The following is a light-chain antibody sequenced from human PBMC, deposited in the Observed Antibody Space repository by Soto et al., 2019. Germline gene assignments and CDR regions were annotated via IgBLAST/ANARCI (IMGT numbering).Light chain of an antibody. CDR2: EVS. V-gene: IGLV2-14*01. CDR1: SSDVGGYNY. CDR3: SSYTSRSTLV. J-gene: IGLJ1*01. Sequence: QSALTQPASVYGSPGQAITISCTGTSSDVGGYNYVSWYQQHPGKAPKLMIYEVSNRPSGVSNRFSGSKSGNTASLTISGLPAEDEADYYCSSYTSRSTLVFGTGTKLTVL.